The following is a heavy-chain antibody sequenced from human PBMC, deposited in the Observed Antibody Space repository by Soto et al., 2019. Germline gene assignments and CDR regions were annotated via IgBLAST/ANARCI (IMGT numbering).Heavy chain of an antibody. CDR3: ARSSGWRQVAGYKYGLDV. D-gene: IGHD3-9*01. CDR1: GFTVSDHY. CDR2: ISGSGTYT. Sequence: QVQLVESGGGLVKPGGSLRRSCAVSGFTVSDHYMTWIRQAPGKGLEWVSYISGSGTYTNYADSVKGRFIISRDIAQNSQWLQINSLRAEDTAVYYCARSSGWRQVAGYKYGLDVWGQGTAVTVSS. J-gene: IGHJ6*02. V-gene: IGHV3-11*06.